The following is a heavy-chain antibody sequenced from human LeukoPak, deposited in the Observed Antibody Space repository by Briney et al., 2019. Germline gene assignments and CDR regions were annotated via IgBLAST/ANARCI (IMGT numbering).Heavy chain of an antibody. CDR1: GGSFSGYY. D-gene: IGHD4-11*01. V-gene: IGHV4-34*01. CDR3: ARAHSNYGVNDAFDI. J-gene: IGHJ3*02. Sequence: PSETLSLTCAVYGGSFSGYYWSWIRQPPGKGLEWIGEINHSGSTNYNPSLKSRVTISVDTSKNQFSLKLSSVTAADTAVYYCARAHSNYGVNDAFDIWGQGTMVTVSS. CDR2: INHSGST.